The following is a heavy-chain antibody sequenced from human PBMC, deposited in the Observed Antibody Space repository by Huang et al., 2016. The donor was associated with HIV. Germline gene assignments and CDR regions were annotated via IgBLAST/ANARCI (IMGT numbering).Heavy chain of an antibody. Sequence: QVELVQSGGEVKRPGASVRVSCKASGYVFTKYGVNWVRQAPGRGLEGMGWISAYNGNTNYAEKFQGRVTLTRDTSTTTAYMELRDVTSADTAVYYCARDHWYPLQNWFDLWGQGTLVTVSS. J-gene: IGHJ5*02. CDR2: ISAYNGNT. CDR3: ARDHWYPLQNWFDL. CDR1: GYVFTKYG. D-gene: IGHD1-1*01. V-gene: IGHV1-18*01.